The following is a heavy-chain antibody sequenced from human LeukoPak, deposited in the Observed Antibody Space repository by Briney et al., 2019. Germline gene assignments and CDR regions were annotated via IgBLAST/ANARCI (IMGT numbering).Heavy chain of an antibody. Sequence: GGSLRLSCAASGFPFSSYAMSWVRKAPGKGLGWVSAIRGRGGSTNYADSVTGRFTIARDNAKNTLYLQMSSLRAEDTAVYYCVSQVSTGHWGQGTLVTVSS. CDR3: VSQVSTGH. CDR1: GFPFSSYA. J-gene: IGHJ4*02. D-gene: IGHD1-1*01. CDR2: IRGRGGST. V-gene: IGHV3-23*01.